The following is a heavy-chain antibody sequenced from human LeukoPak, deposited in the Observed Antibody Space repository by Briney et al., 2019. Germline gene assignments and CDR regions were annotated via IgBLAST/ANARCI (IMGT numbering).Heavy chain of an antibody. D-gene: IGHD3-3*01. V-gene: IGHV3-23*01. CDR3: ARDAYDDSSES. J-gene: IGHJ5*02. CDR2: ISGSGGST. CDR1: GFTFSSYA. Sequence: GGSLRLSCAASGFTFSSYAMSWVRQAPGKGLEWVSAISGSGGSTYYADSVKGRFAISRDNSKNTLYLQMNSLRAEDTAVYYCARDAYDDSSESWGQGTLVTVSS.